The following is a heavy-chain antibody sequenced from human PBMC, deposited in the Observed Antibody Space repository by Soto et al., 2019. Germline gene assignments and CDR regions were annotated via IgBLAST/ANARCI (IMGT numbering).Heavy chain of an antibody. D-gene: IGHD1-20*01. J-gene: IGHJ4*02. CDR3: AHGRGGYNWDDGYFDY. CDR1: GFSISDSSVG. CDR2: TYWDDDH. Sequence: QITLEESGPSLVRPTQTLTLTCSFSGFSISDSSVGVGWIRQPPAKALEWLAFTYWDDDHRFNPSLRSRLTVAENAAKSLVLLLMTNMDPVDTATYFCAHGRGGYNWDDGYFDYWGQGILVTVSS. V-gene: IGHV2-5*02.